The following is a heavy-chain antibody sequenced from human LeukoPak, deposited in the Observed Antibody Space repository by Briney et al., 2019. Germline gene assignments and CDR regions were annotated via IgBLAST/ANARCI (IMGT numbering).Heavy chain of an antibody. Sequence: SETLSLTCTVSGGSISSGGYSWGWIRQPPGKGLEWIAYISDIGSINYNPSLKSRVTISLDTSKNQFSLKLSSVTAADTAVYYCAGHHPRNTVDFWGQGTLVTVSS. CDR2: ISDIGSI. D-gene: IGHD2-8*02. J-gene: IGHJ4*02. CDR3: AGHHPRNTVDF. V-gene: IGHV4-61*05. CDR1: GGSISSGGYS.